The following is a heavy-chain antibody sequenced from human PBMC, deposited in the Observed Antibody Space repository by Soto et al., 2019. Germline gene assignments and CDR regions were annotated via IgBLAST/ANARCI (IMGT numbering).Heavy chain of an antibody. CDR1: GFSLSTSGVG. Sequence: SGPTLVNPTQTLTLTCTFSGFSLSTSGVGVGWIRQPPGKALEWLALIYWDDDKRYSPSLKSRLTITKDTSKNQVVLTMTNMDPVDTATYYCAHVSGYALSPDFDYWGQGTLVTVSS. V-gene: IGHV2-5*02. CDR3: AHVSGYALSPDFDY. CDR2: IYWDDDK. D-gene: IGHD5-12*01. J-gene: IGHJ4*02.